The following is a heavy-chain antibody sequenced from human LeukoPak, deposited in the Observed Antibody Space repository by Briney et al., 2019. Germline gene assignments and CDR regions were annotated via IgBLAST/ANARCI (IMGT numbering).Heavy chain of an antibody. Sequence: GGSQRLCSAASGFTFSSYWMSWVRQAPGRGLEWVANIKQDGSEKYYVDSVKGRFTISRDNAKNSLYLQMNSLRAADTAVYFCARGQTTVTNWGQGTLVTVSS. CDR1: GFTFSSYW. J-gene: IGHJ4*02. D-gene: IGHD4-17*01. CDR3: ARGQTTVTN. CDR2: IKQDGSEK. V-gene: IGHV3-7*03.